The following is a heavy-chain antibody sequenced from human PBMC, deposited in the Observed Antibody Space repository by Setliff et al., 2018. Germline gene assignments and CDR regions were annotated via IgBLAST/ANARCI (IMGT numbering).Heavy chain of an antibody. V-gene: IGHV4-31*11. CDR1: GGSITTGGYY. J-gene: IGHJ6*03. Sequence: SETLSLTCAVSGGSITTGGYYWSWIRQHPGEGLEWIGYIYHSGTTYYNPSLESRVRLSVDTSNSQFSLKLSSVTAADRAIYFCARYSSPYYYMDVWGTGIAVTVSS. CDR2: IYHSGTT. D-gene: IGHD5-18*01. CDR3: ARYSSPYYYMDV.